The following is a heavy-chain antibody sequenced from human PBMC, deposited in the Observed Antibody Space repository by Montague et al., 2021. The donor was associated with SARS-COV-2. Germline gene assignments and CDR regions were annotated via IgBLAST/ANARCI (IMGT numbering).Heavy chain of an antibody. D-gene: IGHD3-9*01. V-gene: IGHV4-39*01. CDR1: VHSISSSTHS. J-gene: IGHJ5*02. CDR3: TRRSYDILTGYSIPNWFDP. CDR2: LSYSGNT. Sequence: SETLSLTCTVSVHSISSSTHSWGWIPHLPRQVLVWIGSLSYSGNTYYNPSLKSRVTISVDTSKNQFSLQLSSVTAADTAVYYCTRRSYDILTGYSIPNWFDPWGQSTPVTVAS.